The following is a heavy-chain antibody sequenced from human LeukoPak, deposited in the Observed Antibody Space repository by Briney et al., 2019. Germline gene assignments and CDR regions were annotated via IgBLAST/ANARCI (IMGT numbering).Heavy chain of an antibody. Sequence: SETLSLTCSVSGGSISSLYWSWIRQPPGKGLEWIGYIYYTGSTNYNPSLKSRITMFVDMSKNQFSLRLSSVTAADTAVYYCARHRAYSSSSPFDYWGQGTLVTVSS. D-gene: IGHD6-6*01. CDR3: ARHRAYSSSSPFDY. V-gene: IGHV4-59*08. CDR2: IYYTGST. CDR1: GGSISSLY. J-gene: IGHJ4*02.